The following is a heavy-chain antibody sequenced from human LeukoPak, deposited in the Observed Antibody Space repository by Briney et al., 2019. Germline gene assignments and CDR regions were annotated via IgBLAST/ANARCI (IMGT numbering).Heavy chain of an antibody. V-gene: IGHV3-23*01. J-gene: IGHJ3*01. CDR1: GFTFSTYD. Sequence: GGSLRLSCVASGFTFSTYDMSWVPQAPGKGLQWVSVISGSGGSTYYADSVKGRFTISRDNSKNTLYLQMNSLRAEDTAVYYCAKDLGNYYGSSGYTAGSFDYWGHGTMVTVSS. CDR3: AKDLGNYYGSSGYTAGSFDY. D-gene: IGHD3-22*01. CDR2: ISGSGGST.